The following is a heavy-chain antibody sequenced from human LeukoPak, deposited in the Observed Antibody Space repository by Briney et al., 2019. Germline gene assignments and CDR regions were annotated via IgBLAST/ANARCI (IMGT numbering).Heavy chain of an antibody. CDR2: IWYDGSNK. CDR1: GFTFSSYG. D-gene: IGHD3-10*01. Sequence: GGSLRLSCGAPGFTFSSYGMHWVRQAPGKGLEWVAVIWYDGSNKYYADSVKGRFTISRDNSKTTLYLQMNSLRAEDTAVYYCARGQRGWFGEPHFDYWSQATLVTVSS. J-gene: IGHJ4*02. V-gene: IGHV3-33*01. CDR3: ARGQRGWFGEPHFDY.